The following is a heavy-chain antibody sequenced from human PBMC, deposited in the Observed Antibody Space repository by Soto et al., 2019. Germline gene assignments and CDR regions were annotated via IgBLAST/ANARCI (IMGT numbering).Heavy chain of an antibody. Sequence: QVQLVQSGAEVKKPGASVKVSCKASGYTFTGYYMHWVRQAPGQGLEWMGWINPKSGITNYAQKFQGRVTMSTDTSITTAYMELSRLTSDDTAVYYCARPDEGAYGSNHHYYYALDVWGQGTTVTVSS. CDR2: INPKSGIT. J-gene: IGHJ6*02. D-gene: IGHD1-26*01. CDR3: ARPDEGAYGSNHHYYYALDV. V-gene: IGHV1-2*02. CDR1: GYTFTGYY.